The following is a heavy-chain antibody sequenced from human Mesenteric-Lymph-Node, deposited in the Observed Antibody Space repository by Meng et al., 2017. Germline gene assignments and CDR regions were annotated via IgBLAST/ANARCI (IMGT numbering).Heavy chain of an antibody. D-gene: IGHD3-9*01. Sequence: GGSLRLSCTVSGGSISSSSYYWGWIRQPPGKGLEWMANIKQDGSEKYYVDSVKGRFTISRDNAKNSLYLQMNSLRAEDTAVYYCARDRGSFGVRYFDWSIDAFDIWGQGTMVTVSS. CDR3: ARDRGSFGVRYFDWSIDAFDI. CDR1: GGSISSSSYY. CDR2: IKQDGSEK. J-gene: IGHJ3*02. V-gene: IGHV3-7*01.